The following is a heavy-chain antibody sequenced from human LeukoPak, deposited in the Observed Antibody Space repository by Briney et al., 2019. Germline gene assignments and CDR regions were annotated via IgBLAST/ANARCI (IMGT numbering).Heavy chain of an antibody. CDR2: INWNGGST. V-gene: IGHV3-20*04. Sequence: GGTLRLSCAASGVTSYDYGMSWVPHDPGKGREWGFGINWNGGSTAYAGSVKGRFTIPKSHPKNSLYLQMNSLRPEDTALYYCARGGSSSGWYALYYWGQGTLVTASS. J-gene: IGHJ4*02. D-gene: IGHD6-19*01. CDR1: GVTSYDYG. CDR3: ARGGSSSGWYALYY.